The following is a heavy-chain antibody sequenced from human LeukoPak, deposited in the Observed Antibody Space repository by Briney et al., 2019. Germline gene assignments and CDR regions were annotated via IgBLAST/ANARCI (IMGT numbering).Heavy chain of an antibody. Sequence: PGGSLRLSCAASGFTFSSYAMSWVRQAPGKGLEWVLAISGSGGSTYYADSVKGRFTISRDNSKNTLYLQMNSLRAEDTAVYYCAKGGLLWFGELLSPYYYYGMDVWGQGTTVTVSS. CDR1: GFTFSSYA. V-gene: IGHV3-23*01. CDR3: AKGGLLWFGELLSPYYYYGMDV. J-gene: IGHJ6*02. D-gene: IGHD3-10*01. CDR2: ISGSGGST.